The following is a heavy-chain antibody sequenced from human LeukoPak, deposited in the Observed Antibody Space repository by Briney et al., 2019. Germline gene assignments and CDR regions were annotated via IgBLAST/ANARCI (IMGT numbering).Heavy chain of an antibody. CDR1: GFTFSSYG. V-gene: IGHV3-33*01. CDR3: ASSPLYDSSGYDY. J-gene: IGHJ4*02. D-gene: IGHD3-22*01. CDR2: IWYDGSNK. Sequence: GGSLRLSCAASGFTFSSYGMHWVRQAPGKGLEWVAVIWYDGSNKYYADSVKGRFTISRDNSKNTLYLQMNSLRAEDTAVYYCASSPLYDSSGYDYWGQGTLVTVSS.